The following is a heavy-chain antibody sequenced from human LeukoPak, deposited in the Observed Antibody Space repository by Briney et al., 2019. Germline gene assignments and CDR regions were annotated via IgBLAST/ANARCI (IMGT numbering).Heavy chain of an antibody. J-gene: IGHJ4*02. CDR2: TYYRSKWYN. Sequence: SQTLLLTCAISGDSVSSNSAAWNWIRQSPSRGLEWLGRTYYRSKWYNDYAVSVKSRITINPDTSKNQISLQLNPVTPEDTAVYYCARVDVGSGWYFGDYWGQGTLVTVSS. CDR1: GDSVSSNSAA. CDR3: ARVDVGSGWYFGDY. D-gene: IGHD6-19*01. V-gene: IGHV6-1*01.